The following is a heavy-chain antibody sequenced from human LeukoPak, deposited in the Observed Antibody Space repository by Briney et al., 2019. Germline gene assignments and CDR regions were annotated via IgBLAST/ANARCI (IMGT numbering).Heavy chain of an antibody. Sequence: SETLSLTRTVSGGSISNYYWSWIRQPPGKGLEWIAYIYYSGSTNYNPSLKGRVTISADTSRNQFSLNLRSATGPATAMYYCARHSSDIAARPNDYWGQGTLVTVSS. D-gene: IGHD6-6*01. CDR3: ARHSSDIAARPNDY. J-gene: IGHJ4*02. V-gene: IGHV4-59*08. CDR1: GGSISNYY. CDR2: IYYSGST.